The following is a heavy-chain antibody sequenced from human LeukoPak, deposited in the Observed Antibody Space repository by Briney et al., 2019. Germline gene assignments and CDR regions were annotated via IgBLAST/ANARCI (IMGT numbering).Heavy chain of an antibody. Sequence: GGSLRLSCTASGFIFRSFAMSWVRQAPGKGLEWVSIISGTGGTTYYADSVKGRFTISRDNSKNTLDLQMNSLRADDTAVYYCVKELGPFTGFDYWGQGALVTVSS. CDR2: ISGTGGTT. V-gene: IGHV3-23*01. D-gene: IGHD3-16*01. CDR3: VKELGPFTGFDY. J-gene: IGHJ4*02. CDR1: GFIFRSFA.